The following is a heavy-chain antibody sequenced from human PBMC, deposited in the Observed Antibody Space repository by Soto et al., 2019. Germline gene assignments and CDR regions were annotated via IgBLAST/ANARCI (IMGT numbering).Heavy chain of an antibody. CDR1: GYTFTSYG. CDR3: AREPYYDYIWGSYRTIYFDY. J-gene: IGHJ4*02. Sequence: QVQLVQSGAEVKKPGASVKVSCKASGYTFTSYGIIWVRQAPGQGLEWMGWISAYNGNTNYAQKLQGRVTMTTDTSTSTAYMELRSLRSDDTAVYYCAREPYYDYIWGSYRTIYFDYWGQGTLVTVSS. D-gene: IGHD3-16*02. CDR2: ISAYNGNT. V-gene: IGHV1-18*01.